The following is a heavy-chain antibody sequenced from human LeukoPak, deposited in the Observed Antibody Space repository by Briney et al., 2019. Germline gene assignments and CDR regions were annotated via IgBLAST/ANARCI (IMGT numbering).Heavy chain of an antibody. V-gene: IGHV1-3*01. Sequence: ASVKVSCKVSGYTLTELSMHWVRQAPGQRLEWMGWINAGNGNTKYSQKFQGRVTITRDTSASTAYMELSSLRSEDTAVYYCARYYDYVWGSQAYFDYWGQGTLVTVSS. D-gene: IGHD3-16*01. CDR1: GYTLTELS. CDR2: INAGNGNT. J-gene: IGHJ4*02. CDR3: ARYYDYVWGSQAYFDY.